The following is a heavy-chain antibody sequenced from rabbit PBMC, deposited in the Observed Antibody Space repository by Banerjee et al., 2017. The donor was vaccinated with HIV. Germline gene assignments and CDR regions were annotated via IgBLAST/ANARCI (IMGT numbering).Heavy chain of an antibody. Sequence: QSLEESGGDLVKPGASLTLTCTASGFDFSSYGMSWVRQAPGKGLEWIGCIATGDGSSFYASWAKGRFSISKTSSTTVTLQMTSLTAADTATYFCARGGGGYYGACNLWGQGTLVTVS. D-gene: IGHD1-1*01. CDR3: ARGGGGYYGACNL. CDR1: GFDFSSYG. CDR2: IATGDGSS. J-gene: IGHJ4*01. V-gene: IGHV1S40*01.